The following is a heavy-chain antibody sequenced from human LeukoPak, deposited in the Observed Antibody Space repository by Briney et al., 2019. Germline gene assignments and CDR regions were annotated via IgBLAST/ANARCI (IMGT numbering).Heavy chain of an antibody. J-gene: IGHJ5*02. D-gene: IGHD2-15*01. CDR1: GDSVSSNSAA. Sequence: SQTLSLTCAISGDSVSSNSAAWNWMRQSPTRGLEWLGRTYYRSKWYNDYAVSVKSRITINPDTSKNQFSLQLNSVTPEDTAVYYCAKDFGYCSGGNCYLSNFLDPWGQGTLVTVSS. CDR2: TYYRSKWYN. CDR3: AKDFGYCSGGNCYLSNFLDP. V-gene: IGHV6-1*01.